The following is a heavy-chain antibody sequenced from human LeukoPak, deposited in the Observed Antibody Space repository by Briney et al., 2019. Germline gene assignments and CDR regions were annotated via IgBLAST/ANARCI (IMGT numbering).Heavy chain of an antibody. CDR3: AREEQWLVGVYYYYYMDV. D-gene: IGHD6-19*01. Sequence: GGSLRLSCAASGFTFSSYGMHWVRQAPGKGLEWVAFIRYDGSNKYYADSVKGRFTISRDNSKNTLYLQMNSLRAEDTAVYYCAREEQWLVGVYYYYYMDVWGKGTTVTISS. J-gene: IGHJ6*03. V-gene: IGHV3-30*02. CDR1: GFTFSSYG. CDR2: IRYDGSNK.